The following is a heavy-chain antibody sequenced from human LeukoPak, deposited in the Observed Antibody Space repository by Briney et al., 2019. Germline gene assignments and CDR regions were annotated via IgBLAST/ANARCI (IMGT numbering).Heavy chain of an antibody. D-gene: IGHD3-16*01. CDR1: GYTFTGYY. J-gene: IGHJ3*02. Sequence: ASVKVSCKASGYTFTGYYMHWVRQAPGQGLEWMGGISPNSGGTNYAQKFQDWVTMTRDTSIGTAYMELRRLRSDDTAVYYCARDRGRGGLISAFDIWGQGTMVTVSS. CDR3: ARDRGRGGLISAFDI. V-gene: IGHV1-2*04. CDR2: ISPNSGGT.